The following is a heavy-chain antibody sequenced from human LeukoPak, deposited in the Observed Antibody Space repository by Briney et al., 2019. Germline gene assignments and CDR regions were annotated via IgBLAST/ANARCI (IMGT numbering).Heavy chain of an antibody. J-gene: IGHJ4*02. V-gene: IGHV3-21*01. Sequence: GGSLRLSCAASGFTFSSYSMNWVRQAPGKGLEWVSSISSSSSYIYYADSVKGRFTISRDNAKNSLYPQMNSLRAEDTAVYYCARDRSGGLDYWGQGTLVTVSS. D-gene: IGHD1-1*01. CDR2: ISSSSSYI. CDR3: ARDRSGGLDY. CDR1: GFTFSSYS.